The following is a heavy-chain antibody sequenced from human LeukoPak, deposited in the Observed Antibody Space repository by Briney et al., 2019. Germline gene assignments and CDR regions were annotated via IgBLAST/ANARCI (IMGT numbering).Heavy chain of an antibody. CDR1: GFTFSSYG. J-gene: IGHJ4*02. CDR2: IWYDGSNK. V-gene: IGHV3-33*01. Sequence: PGGSLRLSCAASGFTFSSYGMHWVRQAPGKGLEWVAVIWYDGSNKYHADSVKGRFTISRDNSKNTLYLQMNSLRAEDTAVYYCARDDYPTYGSGRYYFDYWGQGTLVTVSS. D-gene: IGHD3-10*01. CDR3: ARDDYPTYGSGRYYFDY.